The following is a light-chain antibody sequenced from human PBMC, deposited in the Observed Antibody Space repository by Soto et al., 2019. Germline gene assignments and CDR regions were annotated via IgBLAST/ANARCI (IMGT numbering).Light chain of an antibody. J-gene: IGKJ4*01. V-gene: IGKV3-11*01. CDR2: DAS. CDR3: QQRSNWPLLS. Sequence: DIVMTQSPVTLSVSPGERITLSCRASRSINSNLAWYQQKPGQAPRLLFYDASKRATGIPARFSGSGSGADFTLTISSLEPEDFAVYYCQQRSNWPLLSFGGGTKVDIK. CDR1: RSINSN.